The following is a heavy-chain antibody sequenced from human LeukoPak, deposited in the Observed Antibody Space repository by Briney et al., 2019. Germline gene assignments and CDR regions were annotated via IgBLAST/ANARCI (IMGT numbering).Heavy chain of an antibody. V-gene: IGHV3-74*01. CDR3: ARDPPRGYSGYGIDY. J-gene: IGHJ4*02. Sequence: PGGSLRLSCAASGFTFSSYWMHWVRQAPGKGLVWVSRINSDGSSTNYADSVKGRFTISRDNAKNTLYLQINSLRAEDTAVYYCARDPPRGYSGYGIDYWGQGTLVTVSS. D-gene: IGHD5-12*01. CDR2: INSDGSST. CDR1: GFTFSSYW.